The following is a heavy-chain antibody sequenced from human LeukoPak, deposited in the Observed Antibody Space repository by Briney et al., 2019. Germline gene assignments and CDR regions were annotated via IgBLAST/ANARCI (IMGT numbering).Heavy chain of an antibody. CDR3: AGPYYFDSSGYYPALGC. Sequence: GGSLRLSCAASGLTFSSYAMSWVRQAPGKGLEWVSAISSSGGSTYYADSVKGRFTISRDNSKNSLFLQMNSLRAEDTAVYYCAGPYYFDSSGYYPALGCWGQGTLVTVSS. D-gene: IGHD3-22*01. J-gene: IGHJ4*02. CDR1: GLTFSSYA. V-gene: IGHV3-23*01. CDR2: ISSSGGST.